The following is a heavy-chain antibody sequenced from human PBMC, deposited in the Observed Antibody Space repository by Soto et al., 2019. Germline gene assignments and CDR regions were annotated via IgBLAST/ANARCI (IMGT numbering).Heavy chain of an antibody. CDR1: GGSISSSSYY. V-gene: IGHV4-39*07. CDR2: INHSGST. D-gene: IGHD6-25*01. J-gene: IGHJ6*03. Sequence: SSETLSLTCTVSGGSISSSSYYWGWIRQPPGKGLEWIGEINHSGSTNYNPSLKSRVTISVDTSKNQFSLKLSSVTAADTAVYYCARGLHARPTPTLYYMDVWGKGTTVTVSS. CDR3: ARGLHARPTPTLYYMDV.